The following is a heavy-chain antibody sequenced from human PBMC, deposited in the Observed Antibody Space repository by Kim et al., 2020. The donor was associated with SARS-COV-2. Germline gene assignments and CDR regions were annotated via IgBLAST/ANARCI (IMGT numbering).Heavy chain of an antibody. CDR2: ISGDGGST. Sequence: GGSLRLSCAASGFTFDDYAMHWVRQAPGKGLEWVSLISGDGGSTYYADSVKGRFTISRDNSKNSLYLQMNSLRTEDTALYYCTKDINPDYSNYGMDVWGQGTTVTVSS. CDR1: GFTFDDYA. D-gene: IGHD4-4*01. J-gene: IGHJ6*02. CDR3: TKDINPDYSNYGMDV. V-gene: IGHV3-43*02.